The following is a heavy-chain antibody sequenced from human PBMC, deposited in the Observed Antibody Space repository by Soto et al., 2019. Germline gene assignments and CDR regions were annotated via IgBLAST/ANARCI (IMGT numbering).Heavy chain of an antibody. D-gene: IGHD3-3*01. J-gene: IGHJ4*02. Sequence: ASVKVSCKASGYTFNTYGITWVRQAPGQRLEWVGWINPYIGNTKFAQKLQAQVVMSTDTPTSTAYMQLASLRSDDTPVYYCARVCIGVSGYLCYWGQGTLVTVSS. V-gene: IGHV1-18*01. CDR2: INPYIGNT. CDR1: GYTFNTYG. CDR3: ARVCIGVSGYLCY.